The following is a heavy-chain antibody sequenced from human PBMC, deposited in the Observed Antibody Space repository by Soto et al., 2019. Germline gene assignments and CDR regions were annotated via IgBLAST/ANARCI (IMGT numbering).Heavy chain of an antibody. J-gene: IGHJ4*02. D-gene: IGHD3-10*01. V-gene: IGHV3-23*01. CDR3: AKNRQFRSYYESAGHYDN. CDR2: ISGSGGVT. Sequence: EVELLESGGGLGQPGGSLRLSCVASGFTFKNYDMRWIRQAPGKGLEWVSGISGSGGVTYYADSVKGRFTISRDNSKNTLYLQMNSLRAEDTAIYYCAKNRQFRSYYESAGHYDNWGQGTLVTVSS. CDR1: GFTFKNYD.